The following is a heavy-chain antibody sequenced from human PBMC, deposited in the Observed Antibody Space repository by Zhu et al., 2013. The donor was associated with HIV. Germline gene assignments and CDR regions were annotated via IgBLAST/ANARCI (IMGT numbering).Heavy chain of an antibody. D-gene: IGHD6-19*01. CDR2: IDPDSGDT. V-gene: IGHV1-2*02. J-gene: IGHJ4*02. CDR1: GYDFTGYY. CDR3: ARLPYTSGYYDY. Sequence: QVQLVQSGAEVKKPGASVKVSCKTSGYDFTGYYLHWARQAPGQGLEWMGRIDPDSGDTYYAQKFQGRVTMTRDTSISTAYMDLLRLQSDDTSVYFCARLPYTSGYYDYWGQGTLVTVSS.